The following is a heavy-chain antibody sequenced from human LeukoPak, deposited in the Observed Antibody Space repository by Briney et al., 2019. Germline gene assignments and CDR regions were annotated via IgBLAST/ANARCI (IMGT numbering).Heavy chain of an antibody. CDR2: IYPGDSDT. V-gene: IGHV5-51*01. J-gene: IGHJ6*03. CDR1: GYSFTSYW. CDR3: ATHSSSWYEEIYYYYYMDV. D-gene: IGHD6-13*01. Sequence: GESLKISCKGSGYSFTSYWIGWVRQMLGKGLEWMGIIYPGDSDTRYSPSFQGQVTISADKSISTAYLQWSSLKASDTAMYYCATHSSSWYEEIYYYYYMDVWGKGTTVTVSS.